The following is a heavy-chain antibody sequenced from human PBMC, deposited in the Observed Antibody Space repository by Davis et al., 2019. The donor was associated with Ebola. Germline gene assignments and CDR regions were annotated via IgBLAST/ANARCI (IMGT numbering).Heavy chain of an antibody. CDR1: GYSFTSYW. V-gene: IGHV5-51*01. CDR2: IYPGDSAT. CDR3: ARQGVTSPDYYYGMDV. J-gene: IGHJ6*02. Sequence: GESLKISCKGSGYSFTSYWIGWVRQMPGKGLEWMGIIYPGDSATTYSPSFQGQVTMSADKSISTAYLQWSSLQASDTAIYYCARQGVTSPDYYYGMDVWGQGTTVTVSS. D-gene: IGHD2-21*02.